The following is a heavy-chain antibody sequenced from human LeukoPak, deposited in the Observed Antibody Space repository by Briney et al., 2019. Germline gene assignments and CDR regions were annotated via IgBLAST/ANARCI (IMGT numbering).Heavy chain of an antibody. J-gene: IGHJ5*02. CDR1: GFTFSSYA. Sequence: SGGSLRLSCAASGFTFSSYAMSWVRQAPGKGPEWVSVIYSGGTTYYADSVKGRFTISRDNSKNTVYLQMNSLRADDTAVYYCVRDLTWGQGTLVTVSS. CDR3: VRDLT. CDR2: IYSGGTT. V-gene: IGHV3-53*01.